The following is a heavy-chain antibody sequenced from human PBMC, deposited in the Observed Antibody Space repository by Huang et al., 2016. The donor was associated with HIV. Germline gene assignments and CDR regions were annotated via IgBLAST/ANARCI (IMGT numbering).Heavy chain of an antibody. D-gene: IGHD3-10*01. CDR3: ARFGKRLPMLRGEEVIGDI. Sequence: QVQLVESGGGVVQPGRSLRLSCAASGFTLMDYAIHWVRQAPGKGLEWVALISYDGNDKFYSDAVRGRFTISRDNFNKNLDLQMNSLRHEDTALYSCARFGKRLPMLRGEEVIGDIWGQGTMVIVSS. CDR2: ISYDGNDK. J-gene: IGHJ3*02. V-gene: IGHV3-30-3*01. CDR1: GFTLMDYA.